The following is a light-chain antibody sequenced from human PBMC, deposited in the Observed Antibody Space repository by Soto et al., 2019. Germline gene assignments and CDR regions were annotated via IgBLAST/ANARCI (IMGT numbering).Light chain of an antibody. Sequence: EIVFTHSPATLSLSPGERVTLSCRASQSVSNSLAWYQQKPGQAPRLLMYEASNRATGIPARFSGGGSGTDFTLTIRSLEPEDFAVYYCQQRSDWPWTFGQGTKVDIK. J-gene: IGKJ1*01. CDR3: QQRSDWPWT. CDR1: QSVSNS. V-gene: IGKV3-11*01. CDR2: EAS.